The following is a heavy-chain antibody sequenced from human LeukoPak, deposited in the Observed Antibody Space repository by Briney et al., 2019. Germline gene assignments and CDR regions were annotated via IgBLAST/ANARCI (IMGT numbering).Heavy chain of an antibody. CDR3: VRGLVGAPYFDF. CDR1: GFTFSSYW. J-gene: IGHJ4*02. CDR2: INSDGSSK. V-gene: IGHV3-74*01. Sequence: GGSLRLSCAASGFTFSSYWMHWVRQAPRKGLVWVSRINSDGSSKIYADSVKGRFTISRDNAKNTLYLQMNSLRTEDTAVYYCVRGLVGAPYFDFWGQGTLATVSS. D-gene: IGHD1-26*01.